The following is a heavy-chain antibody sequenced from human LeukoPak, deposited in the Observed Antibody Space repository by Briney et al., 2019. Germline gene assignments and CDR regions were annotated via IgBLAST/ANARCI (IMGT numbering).Heavy chain of an antibody. CDR2: INRDGSYK. V-gene: IGHV3-74*03. CDR1: GFTFSDYW. J-gene: IGHJ4*02. Sequence: GGSLRLSCAASGFTFSDYWMYWVRQAPGKGLEWVSRINRDGSYKTYAASLKGRITMSRDNSKNTLYLQMSSLRAEDTAFYYCARGQRSDWVDYWGQGTLVTVSS. CDR3: ARGQRSDWVDY. D-gene: IGHD2-21*02.